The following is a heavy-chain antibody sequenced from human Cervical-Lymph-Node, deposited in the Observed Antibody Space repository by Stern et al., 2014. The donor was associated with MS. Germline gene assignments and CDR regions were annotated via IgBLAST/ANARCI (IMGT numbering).Heavy chain of an antibody. V-gene: IGHV1-18*01. D-gene: IGHD3-10*01. Sequence: VQLEESGAEVKKPGASVKVSCKASGYTFTSYGISWVRQAPGQGLEWMGCISAYNGNTNYARKLLGRVTMTTDTVTSTTYMELRSLRSDDTAVYYCARDREFLYGDYLDYWGQGTLVTVSS. CDR3: ARDREFLYGDYLDY. J-gene: IGHJ4*02. CDR2: ISAYNGNT. CDR1: GYTFTSYG.